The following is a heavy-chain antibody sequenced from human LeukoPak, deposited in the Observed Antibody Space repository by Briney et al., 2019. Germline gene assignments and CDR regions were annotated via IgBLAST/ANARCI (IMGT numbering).Heavy chain of an antibody. J-gene: IGHJ5*02. CDR3: ARPYCSSTSCNWFDP. D-gene: IGHD2-2*01. Sequence: ASVKVSCKASGHTFTGYYMHWVRQAPGQGLEWMGRINPSGGSTSYAQKFQGRVTMTRDTSTSTVYMELSSLRSEDTAVYYCARPYCSSTSCNWFDPWGQGTLVTVSS. V-gene: IGHV1-46*01. CDR1: GHTFTGYY. CDR2: INPSGGST.